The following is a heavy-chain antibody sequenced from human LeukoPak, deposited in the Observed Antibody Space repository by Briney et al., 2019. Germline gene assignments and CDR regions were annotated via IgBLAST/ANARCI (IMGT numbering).Heavy chain of an antibody. CDR3: AKVEAGATCY. CDR2: ISGSGGKT. J-gene: IGHJ4*02. V-gene: IGHV3-23*01. D-gene: IGHD4-17*01. CDR1: GFTFRSYA. Sequence: GGSLRLSCTASGFTFRSYAMSWVRQAPGKGLEWVSVISGSGGKTYYADSVKGRFTISRDNSKNTLYLQMNSLRAEDTAVYYCAKVEAGATCYWGQGTLVTVSS.